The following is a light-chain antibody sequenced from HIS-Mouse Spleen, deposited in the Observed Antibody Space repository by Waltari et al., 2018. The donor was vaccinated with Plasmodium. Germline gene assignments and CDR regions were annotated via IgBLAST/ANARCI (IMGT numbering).Light chain of an antibody. CDR2: AAS. CDR1: QSISSY. Sequence: DIQMTQSPSSLSASVGDRVTITCRASQSISSYLNWYQQKPGKAPKLLIYAASSLQSGVPSRFSGSGSGTDVTLTISSLQPEDFVTYYCQQSYSTPPTFGGGTKVEIK. CDR3: QQSYSTPPT. V-gene: IGKV1-39*01. J-gene: IGKJ4*01.